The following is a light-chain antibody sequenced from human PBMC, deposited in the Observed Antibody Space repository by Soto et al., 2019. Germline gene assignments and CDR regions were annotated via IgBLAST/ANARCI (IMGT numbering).Light chain of an antibody. CDR1: QSVSSIS. CDR3: LRYGSSSRT. V-gene: IGKV3-20*01. CDR2: GVP. Sequence: EIVLTQSPGTLSLSPGERATLSCRASQSVSSISLAGYKQKPGQAPRLLLYGVPSRATGIPDRFSGSGPGPDFTLIIRRLEHEDSAVYFCLRYGSSSRTFGRGTKVEIK. J-gene: IGKJ1*01.